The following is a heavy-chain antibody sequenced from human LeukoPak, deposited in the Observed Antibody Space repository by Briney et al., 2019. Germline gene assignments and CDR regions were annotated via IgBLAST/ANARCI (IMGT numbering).Heavy chain of an antibody. CDR2: INTYSGGT. J-gene: IGHJ4*02. CDR3: ATLRRSGWYIGD. V-gene: IGHV1-2*02. Sequence: GASVKVSCKASGYSFTDYYIHWVRQAPGQGLEWMGWINTYSGGTNYAEKFQGRVTMTRDTSITTAYMELSSLKSDDTAMYYCATLRRSGWYIGDWGQGTLVTVSS. CDR1: GYSFTDYY. D-gene: IGHD6-19*01.